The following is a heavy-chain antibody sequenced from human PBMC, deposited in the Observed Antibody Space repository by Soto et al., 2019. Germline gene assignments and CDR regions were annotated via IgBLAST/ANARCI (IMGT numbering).Heavy chain of an antibody. CDR1: GYTFTSYA. Sequence: ASVKVSCKASGYTFTSYAMHWVRQAPGQRLEWMGWINAGNGNTKYSQKFQGRVTITRDTSASTAYMELSSLRSEDTAVYYCARDLITGEPGPYFDYWGQGTLVTVSS. V-gene: IGHV1-3*01. J-gene: IGHJ4*02. CDR2: INAGNGNT. D-gene: IGHD3-10*01. CDR3: ARDLITGEPGPYFDY.